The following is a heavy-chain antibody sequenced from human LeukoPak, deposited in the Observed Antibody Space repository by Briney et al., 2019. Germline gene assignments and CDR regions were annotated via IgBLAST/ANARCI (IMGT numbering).Heavy chain of an antibody. CDR1: GFTFSSYS. Sequence: GGSLRLSCAASGFTFSSYSMNWVRQAPGRGLEYVSAISYNGGGTYGTYYANSVKGRFTVSRDNSKNTLYLQMGSLRVEDMAVYYCARAYGNSDDYWGQGTLVTVSS. CDR2: ISYNGGGTYGT. V-gene: IGHV3-64*01. J-gene: IGHJ4*02. CDR3: ARAYGNSDDY. D-gene: IGHD4-11*01.